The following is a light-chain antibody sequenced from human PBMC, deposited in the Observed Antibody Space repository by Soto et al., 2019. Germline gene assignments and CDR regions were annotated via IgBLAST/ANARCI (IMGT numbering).Light chain of an antibody. CDR2: EVS. CDR3: SSYTSSSTLYV. Sequence: QSALTQPASVSGSPGQSITISCIGTSSDVGGYNYVSWYQQHPGKAPKPMIYEVSFRPSGVSNRFSGSKSGNTASLTISGLQAEDESDYYCSSYTSSSTLYVFGTGTKLTVL. J-gene: IGLJ1*01. V-gene: IGLV2-14*01. CDR1: SSDVGGYNY.